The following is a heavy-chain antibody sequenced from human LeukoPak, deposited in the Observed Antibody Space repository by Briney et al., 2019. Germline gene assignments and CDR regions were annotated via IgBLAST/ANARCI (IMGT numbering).Heavy chain of an antibody. D-gene: IGHD5-12*01. Sequence: GGSLRLSCAASGFTFSSYSMNWVRQAPGKGLDWVSYISSSSSTIYYADSVKGRFTISRDNAKNSLYLQMNSLRAEDTAVYYCAREEVATIIDYWGQGTLVTVSS. J-gene: IGHJ4*02. CDR2: ISSSSSTI. V-gene: IGHV3-48*01. CDR3: AREEVATIIDY. CDR1: GFTFSSYS.